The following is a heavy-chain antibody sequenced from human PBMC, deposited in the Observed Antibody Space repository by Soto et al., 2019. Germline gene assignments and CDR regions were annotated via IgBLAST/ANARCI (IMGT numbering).Heavy chain of an antibody. Sequence: QVQLVQSGAEVKKPGSSVKVSCKASGGTFSSYTISWVRQAPGQGLEWMGRIIPILGIANYAQKFQGRVTTTLDXXTSTAYMELSSLRSEDTAVYYCARDAKYSSSWWDYWGQGALVTVSS. CDR2: IIPILGIA. CDR3: ARDAKYSSSWWDY. J-gene: IGHJ4*02. CDR1: GGTFSSYT. V-gene: IGHV1-69*08. D-gene: IGHD6-13*01.